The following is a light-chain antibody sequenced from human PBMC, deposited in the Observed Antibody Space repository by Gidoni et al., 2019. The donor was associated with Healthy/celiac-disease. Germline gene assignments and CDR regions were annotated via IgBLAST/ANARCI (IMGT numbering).Light chain of an antibody. V-gene: IGKV1-33*01. CDR3: QQYDNLPRT. CDR1: QDISNY. CDR2: DAS. Sequence: DIQLTQSPSSLSASVGDRVTITCQASQDISNYLKWYQQKPGKAPKLLIYDASNLETGVPSRFSGSGSGTDFTFTISSMQPEDIATYYCQQYDNLPRTFGRXTKLEIK. J-gene: IGKJ2*01.